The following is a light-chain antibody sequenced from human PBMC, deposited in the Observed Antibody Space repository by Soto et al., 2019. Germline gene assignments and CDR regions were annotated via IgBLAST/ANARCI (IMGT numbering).Light chain of an antibody. J-gene: IGKJ2*02. V-gene: IGKV3-20*01. Sequence: EIVLTQSPGTLSLSPGERATLSCRASQSVRSSYLAWYQQKPGQAPRLLIYGASSRATGIPDRFSGSGSGTDFTLTISRLEPEDCAVYYCQQYGSSPSTFGQGTKLEIK. CDR3: QQYGSSPST. CDR1: QSVRSSY. CDR2: GAS.